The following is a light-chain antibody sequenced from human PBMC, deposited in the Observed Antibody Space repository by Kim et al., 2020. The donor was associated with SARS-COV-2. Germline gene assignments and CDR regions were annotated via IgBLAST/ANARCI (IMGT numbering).Light chain of an antibody. J-gene: IGLJ2*01. V-gene: IGLV3-1*01. CDR3: QALCGSTAWV. CDR2: HGS. CDR1: KKVGKY. Sequence: PVQTASSASCGDKKVGKYAVWYQQQPRHSPVLFVYHGSERPPASPHRFSCSSTGNTTTLITSGSHATDDAAYYCQALCGSTAWVFGGGTKLTVL.